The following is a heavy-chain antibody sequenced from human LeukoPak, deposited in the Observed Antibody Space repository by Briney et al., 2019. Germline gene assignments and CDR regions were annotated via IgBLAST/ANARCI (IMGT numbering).Heavy chain of an antibody. CDR3: ARESLAAAGNYFDY. J-gene: IGHJ4*02. CDR1: GGSISSSNW. CDR2: IYHSGST. D-gene: IGHD6-13*01. Sequence: SETLSLTCAVSGGSISSSNWWSWVRQPPGKGLEWIGEIYHSGSTNYNPSLKSRVTISVDKSKNQFSLKLSSVTAADTAVYYCARESLAAAGNYFDYWGQGTLVTVSS. V-gene: IGHV4-4*02.